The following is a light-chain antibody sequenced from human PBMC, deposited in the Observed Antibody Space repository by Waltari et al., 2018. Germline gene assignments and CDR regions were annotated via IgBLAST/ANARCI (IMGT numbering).Light chain of an antibody. CDR3: NSRDSSGNQFV. CDR2: NKN. Sequence: SSELTQDPAVSVALGQTVRITCQGDSLSSFYSSWYQQKPGQTPILVIYNKNSRPPGIPARFSGSNSGNTASLTISGAQAEDEADYYCNSRDSSGNQFVFGTGTKVTVL. CDR1: SLSSFY. J-gene: IGLJ1*01. V-gene: IGLV3-19*01.